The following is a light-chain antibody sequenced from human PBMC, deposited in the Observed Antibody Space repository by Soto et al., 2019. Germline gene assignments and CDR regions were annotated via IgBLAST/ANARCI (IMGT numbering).Light chain of an antibody. J-gene: IGLJ3*02. CDR3: TSYVGNDIWV. Sequence: QSALTQPPSASGSPGQSVTISCTGTSSDVGAYKYVSWYQQYPGKAAKLMIYEVTKRPSGVPDRFSGSKSGNTASLTVSGLQAEDDADYYCTSYVGNDIWVFGGGTKLTVL. CDR1: SSDVGAYKY. CDR2: EVT. V-gene: IGLV2-8*01.